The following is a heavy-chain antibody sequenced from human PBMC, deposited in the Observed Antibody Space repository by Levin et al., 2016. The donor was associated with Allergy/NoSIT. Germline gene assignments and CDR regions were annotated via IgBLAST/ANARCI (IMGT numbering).Heavy chain of an antibody. J-gene: IGHJ6*03. CDR2: IYYSGST. CDR1: GGSISSYY. CDR3: AREPHIVVVPAANHYYYYMDV. D-gene: IGHD2-2*01. V-gene: IGHV4-59*01. Sequence: GSLRLSCTVSGGSISSYYWSWIRQPPGKGLEWIGYIYYSGSTNYNPSLKSRVTISVDTSKNQFSLKLSSVTAADTAVYYCAREPHIVVVPAANHYYYYMDVWGKGTTVTVSS.